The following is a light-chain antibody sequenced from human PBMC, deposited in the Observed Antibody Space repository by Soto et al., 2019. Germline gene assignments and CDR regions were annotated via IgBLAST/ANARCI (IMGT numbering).Light chain of an antibody. J-gene: IGKJ1*01. V-gene: IGKV1-6*01. CDR3: LHDDDYPRT. CDR1: QDIRNE. CDR2: AAS. Sequence: AIQMTQSPSSLSASVGDRVTITCRASQDIRNELGWYQQKPGKAPKLLIYAASNLQSGVPSRFSGSGSGTDFTLTISSLQPEDFATYFCLHDDDYPRTFGQGTKVEIK.